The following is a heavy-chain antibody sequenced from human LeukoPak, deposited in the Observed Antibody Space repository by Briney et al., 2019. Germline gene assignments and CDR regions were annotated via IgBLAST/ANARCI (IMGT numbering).Heavy chain of an antibody. J-gene: IGHJ4*02. CDR2: ISSSSSTI. CDR1: GFTFSSYS. V-gene: IGHV3-48*01. Sequence: GGSLRLSCAASGFTFSSYSMNWVRQAPGKGLEWVSYISSSSSTIYYADSVKGRFTISRDNAKNSLYLQMNSLRAEDTALYYCAKDQNTVATAPFDYWGQGTLVTVSP. CDR3: AKDQNTVATAPFDY. D-gene: IGHD4-17*01.